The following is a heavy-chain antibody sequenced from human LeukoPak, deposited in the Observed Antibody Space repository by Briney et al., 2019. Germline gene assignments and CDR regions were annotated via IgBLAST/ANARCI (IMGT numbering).Heavy chain of an antibody. CDR3: ARHGLAGCLGGRCFTSFHYYGMDV. CDR1: GYRFTDYW. V-gene: IGHV5-51*01. D-gene: IGHD2-15*01. Sequence: GESLKISCKGSGYRFTDYWIGWVRQMPGKGLEWMGIIFPGDSDTKYRPSFQGQVTISVDKSISTAYLQWSSLKASDGAVYYCARHGLAGCLGGRCFTSFHYYGMDVWGQGTTVTVSS. CDR2: IFPGDSDT. J-gene: IGHJ6*02.